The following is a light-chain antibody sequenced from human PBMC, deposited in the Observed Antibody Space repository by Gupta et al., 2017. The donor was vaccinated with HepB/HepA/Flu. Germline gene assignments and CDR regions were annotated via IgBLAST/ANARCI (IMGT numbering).Light chain of an antibody. Sequence: DIQMTQSPSSLSASVGDRVIITCRTTHDISRYLNWYQQRPGQAPKLLIYFSSSLQKGVPSRFSGSGSGTDFTLTISSLQPEDFATYFCQQSYNSPWTFGLGTKVEIK. CDR1: HDISRY. CDR2: FSS. CDR3: QQSYNSPWT. V-gene: IGKV1-39*01. J-gene: IGKJ1*01.